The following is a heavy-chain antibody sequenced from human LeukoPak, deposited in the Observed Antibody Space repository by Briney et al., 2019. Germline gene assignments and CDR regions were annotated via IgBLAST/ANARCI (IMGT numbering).Heavy chain of an antibody. V-gene: IGHV1-8*01. D-gene: IGHD1-26*01. J-gene: IGHJ6*03. Sequence: ASVKVSCKASGYTFTSYDINWVRQATGQGLEWMGWMNPNSGNTGYAQKFQGRVTMTRNTSISTAYMELSSLRSEDTAVYYCARHSSRTVGAMGSYYYYYYRDVWGKGTTVTVSS. CDR2: MNPNSGNT. CDR3: ARHSSRTVGAMGSYYYYYYRDV. CDR1: GYTFTSYD.